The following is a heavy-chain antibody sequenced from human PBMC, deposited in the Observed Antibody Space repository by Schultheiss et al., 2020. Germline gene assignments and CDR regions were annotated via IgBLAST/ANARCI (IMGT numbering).Heavy chain of an antibody. CDR2: IIPIFGTA. V-gene: IGHV1-69*13. Sequence: SVKVSCKASGYTFTSYAISWVRQAPGQGLEWMGGIIPIFGTANYAQKFQGRVTITADESTSTAYMELSSLRSDDTAVYYCARTTKTGGWYYYGMDVWGQGTTVTVSS. J-gene: IGHJ6*02. CDR1: GYTFTSYA. D-gene: IGHD1-14*01. CDR3: ARTTKTGGWYYYGMDV.